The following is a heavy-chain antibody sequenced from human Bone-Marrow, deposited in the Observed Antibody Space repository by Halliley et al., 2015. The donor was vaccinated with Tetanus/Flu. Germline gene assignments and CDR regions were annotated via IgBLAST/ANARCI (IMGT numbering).Heavy chain of an antibody. CDR3: ARGTGWMPDD. J-gene: IGHJ4*02. D-gene: IGHD2-2*01. CDR2: ITYSGGT. Sequence: TLSLTCTVSGGSISGYYWTWIRQSPGKGLEWIGYITYSGGTNYNPSLKSRVTMSVDTSKNQFSLKVRSVTAADTALYYCARGTGWMPDDWGQGTLVTVSS. V-gene: IGHV4-59*01. CDR1: GGSISGYY.